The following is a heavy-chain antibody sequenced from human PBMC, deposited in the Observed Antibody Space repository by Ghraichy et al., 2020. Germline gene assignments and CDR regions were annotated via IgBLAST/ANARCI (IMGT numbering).Heavy chain of an antibody. CDR3: ARGINWFDP. CDR2: FDPEDGET. V-gene: IGHV1-24*01. CDR1: GYTLTTLS. J-gene: IGHJ5*02. Sequence: ASVKVSCKVCGYTLTTLSMHWVRQSPVKGLEWMGGFDPEDGETIYAQKFQGRVTMTEDTSTDTAYMELSSLRSDDTAVYYCARGINWFDPWGQGTLVTVSS.